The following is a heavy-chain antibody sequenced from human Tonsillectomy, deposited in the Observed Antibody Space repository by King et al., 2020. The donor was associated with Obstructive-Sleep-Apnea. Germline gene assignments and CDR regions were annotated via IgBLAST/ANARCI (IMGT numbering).Heavy chain of an antibody. CDR1: GFTFDDYA. CDR2: ITWNSASI. CDR3: AKDGSNYGAGSWRFDD. Sequence: VQLVESGGDLVQPGRSLRLSCAVSGFTFDDYAMHWVRQAPGKGLEGVSGITWNSASIGYADFVKGRFTISRDNAKNSLYLQLNSLIPEDTARYYCAKDGSNYGAGSWRFDDWGPGTLVTVSS. J-gene: IGHJ4*02. V-gene: IGHV3-9*01. D-gene: IGHD3-10*01.